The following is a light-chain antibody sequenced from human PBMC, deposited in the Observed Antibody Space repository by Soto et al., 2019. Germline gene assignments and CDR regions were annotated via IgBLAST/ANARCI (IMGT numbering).Light chain of an antibody. CDR2: DAS. V-gene: IGKV3-11*01. CDR3: QQRSNWVS. Sequence: EIVLTQSPATLSFSPGERATLSCRASQSVSSYLAWYQQKPGQAPRLLIYDASNRATGIPARFSGSGSGTDFTLTISSLEPEDFAVYYCQQRSNWVSFGGGTKVDIK. J-gene: IGKJ4*01. CDR1: QSVSSY.